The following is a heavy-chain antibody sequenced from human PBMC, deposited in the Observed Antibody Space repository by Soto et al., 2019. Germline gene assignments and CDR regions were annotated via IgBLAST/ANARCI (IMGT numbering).Heavy chain of an antibody. V-gene: IGHV1-18*04. D-gene: IGHD2-8*01. CDR2: ISAYNGNT. CDR3: ARDGDIVPIGGMDV. CDR1: GYTFTSYG. Sequence: ASVKLSCKASGYTFTSYGISWVRQAPGQGLEWMGWISAYNGNTNYAQKLQGRVTMTTDTSTSTAYMELRSLRSDDTAVYYCARDGDIVPIGGMDVWGQGTTVTVSS. J-gene: IGHJ6*02.